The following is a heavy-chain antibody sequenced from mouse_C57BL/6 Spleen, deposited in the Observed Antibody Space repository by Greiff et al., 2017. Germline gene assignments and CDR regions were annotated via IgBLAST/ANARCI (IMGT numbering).Heavy chain of an antibody. CDR3: AREIQTGWDY. Sequence: VQLQQPGAELVRPGSSVKLSCKASGYTFTSYWMDWVKQRPGQGLEWIGNIYPSDSETHYNQKFKDKATLTVDKSSSTAYMQLSSLTSADSAVYYCAREIQTGWDYWGQGTTLTVSS. CDR1: GYTFTSYW. V-gene: IGHV1-61*01. D-gene: IGHD4-1*01. J-gene: IGHJ2*01. CDR2: IYPSDSET.